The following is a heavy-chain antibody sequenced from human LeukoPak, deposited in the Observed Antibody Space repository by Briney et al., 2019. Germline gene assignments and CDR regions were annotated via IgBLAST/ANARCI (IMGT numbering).Heavy chain of an antibody. Sequence: GGSLRLSCAASGFTFSSYTMRWVRQAPGKALEWVALVSYDGTKITYADSVKGRFTMSRDISKNTLYLQMNSLKPEDTAVYYCARDRVQIWSYVGTFDSWGQGTLVTVSS. J-gene: IGHJ4*02. CDR3: ARDRVQIWSYVGTFDS. CDR1: GFTFSSYT. D-gene: IGHD5-18*01. CDR2: VSYDGTKI. V-gene: IGHV3-30-3*01.